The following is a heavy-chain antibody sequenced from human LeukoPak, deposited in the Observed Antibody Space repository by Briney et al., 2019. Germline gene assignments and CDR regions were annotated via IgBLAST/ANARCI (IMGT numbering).Heavy chain of an antibody. J-gene: IGHJ4*02. Sequence: GGSLRLSCAASGFTFNDYGMHWVRQAPGKGLEWVTFIRYDGSNKYYADSVKGRFTISRDISKNTLYLQMNSLRAEDTAVYYCANQQWLANGGQGTLVTVSP. CDR1: GFTFNDYG. CDR3: ANQQWLAN. V-gene: IGHV3-30*02. CDR2: IRYDGSNK. D-gene: IGHD6-19*01.